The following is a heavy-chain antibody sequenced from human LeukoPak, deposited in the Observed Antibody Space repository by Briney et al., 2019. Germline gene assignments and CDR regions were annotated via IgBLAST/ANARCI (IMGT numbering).Heavy chain of an antibody. CDR2: IYYSGST. CDR1: GGSISSGGYY. Sequence: SQTLFLTCTVSGGSISSGGYYWSWIRQHPGKGLEWIGYIYYSGSTYYNPSLKSRVTISVDTSKNQFSLKLSSVTAADTAVYYCARGGLATISHWGQGTLVTVSS. J-gene: IGHJ4*02. D-gene: IGHD5-24*01. CDR3: ARGGLATISH. V-gene: IGHV4-31*03.